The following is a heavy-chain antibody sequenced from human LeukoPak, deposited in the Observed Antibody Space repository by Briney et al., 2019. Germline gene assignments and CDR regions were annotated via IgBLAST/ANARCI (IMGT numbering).Heavy chain of an antibody. CDR1: GFTFSSYG. Sequence: PGGSLRLSCAASGFTFSSYGMHWVRQAPGKGLEWVAFIRYDGSNKYYADSVKGRFTISRDNSKNTLYLQMNSLRAEDTAVYYCAKDGEYGSGSYSPYYYYYYMDVWGKGTRSPSP. CDR3: AKDGEYGSGSYSPYYYYYYMDV. V-gene: IGHV3-30*02. J-gene: IGHJ6*03. CDR2: IRYDGSNK. D-gene: IGHD3-10*01.